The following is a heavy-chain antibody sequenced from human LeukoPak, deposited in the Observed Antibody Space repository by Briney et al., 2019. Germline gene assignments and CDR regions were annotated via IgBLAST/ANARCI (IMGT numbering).Heavy chain of an antibody. J-gene: IGHJ4*02. D-gene: IGHD7-27*01. V-gene: IGHV4-38-2*02. CDR1: GYSISSGYY. CDR3: AREDWGGEKLGMEDY. CDR2: IYHSGNT. Sequence: PSETLSLTCSVSGYSISSGYYWGWVRRPPGKGLEWIGSIYHSGNTYYNPSLKSRVTISVDTSKNQFSLKLSSVTAADTAVYYCAREDWGGEKLGMEDYWGQGTLVTVSS.